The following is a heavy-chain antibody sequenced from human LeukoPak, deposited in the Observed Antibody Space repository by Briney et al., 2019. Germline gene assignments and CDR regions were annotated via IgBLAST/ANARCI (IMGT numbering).Heavy chain of an antibody. J-gene: IGHJ4*02. V-gene: IGHV4-31*03. CDR3: ARGVYGSGDY. Sequence: SQTLSLTCTVSGGSISSGGYYWSWIRQHPGKGLEWIGYIYYSGSTNYNPSLKSRVTMSVDTSKNQFSLKLTSVTAADTAVYYCARGVYGSGDYWGQGTLVTVSS. CDR1: GGSISSGGYY. CDR2: IYYSGST. D-gene: IGHD3-10*01.